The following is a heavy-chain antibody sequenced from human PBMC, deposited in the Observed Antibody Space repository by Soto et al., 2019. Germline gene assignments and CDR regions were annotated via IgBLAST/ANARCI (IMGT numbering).Heavy chain of an antibody. V-gene: IGHV3-7*01. J-gene: IGHJ5*02. CDR1: GSTFSSYW. CDR3: ARSIAARLNWFDP. CDR2: IKQDGSEK. Sequence: GGSLRLSCAASGSTFSSYWMSWVRQAPGKGLEWVANIKQDGSEKYYVDSVKGRFTISRDNAKNSLYLQMNSLRAEDTAVYYCARSIAARLNWFDPWGQGTLVTVPS. D-gene: IGHD6-6*01.